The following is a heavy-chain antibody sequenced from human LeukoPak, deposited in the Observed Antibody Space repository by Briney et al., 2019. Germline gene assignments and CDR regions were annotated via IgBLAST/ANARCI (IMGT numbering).Heavy chain of an antibody. CDR2: ITGAGNI. CDR1: GFTFDGYA. J-gene: IGHJ4*02. CDR3: ARSGQHLFDF. Sequence: PGGSLRLSCAASGFTFDGYAMSWVRQAPGKGLEWVSTITGAGNIYYADSVKGRFTISRDNSKNTLYLQMNSLRAEDTAIYYCARSGQHLFDFWGQGTLVTVSS. D-gene: IGHD6-13*01. V-gene: IGHV3-23*01.